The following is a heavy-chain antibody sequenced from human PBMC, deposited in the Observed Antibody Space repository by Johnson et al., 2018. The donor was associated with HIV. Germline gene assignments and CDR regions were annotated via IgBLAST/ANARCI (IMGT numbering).Heavy chain of an antibody. D-gene: IGHD3-22*01. Sequence: VQLVESGGGWVQPGWSLRLSCVASGFTFSNCAMNWVRQAPGKGLEWVATVSGGGGITYYADSVKGRFSISRDNSNNTLSLQMDSLRVEDTAVYYCAKRLGFDNRGDQFDIWGQGAMVTVSS. CDR1: GFTFSNCA. J-gene: IGHJ3*02. V-gene: IGHV3-23*04. CDR2: VSGGGGIT. CDR3: AKRLGFDNRGDQFDI.